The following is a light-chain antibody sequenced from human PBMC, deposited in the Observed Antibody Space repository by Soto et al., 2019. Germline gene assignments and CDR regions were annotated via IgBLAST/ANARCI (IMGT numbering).Light chain of an antibody. CDR3: CSYAGNPRYI. V-gene: IGLV2-11*01. CDR2: DVS. J-gene: IGLJ1*01. Sequence: QSVLTQPRSVSGSPGQSVTISCTGTSSDVGAYNYVSWYQQHPGKAPKVIIYDVSERPSGVPDRFSGSRSGNTASLTISGLQVDDEADYYCCSYAGNPRYIIGTGIKLTVL. CDR1: SSDVGAYNY.